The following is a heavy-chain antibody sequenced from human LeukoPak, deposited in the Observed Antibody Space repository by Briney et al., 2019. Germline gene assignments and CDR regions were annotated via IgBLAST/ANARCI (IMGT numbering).Heavy chain of an antibody. CDR3: ARLNKPGWFDP. D-gene: IGHD1-14*01. CDR1: GGSVSSSSYY. Sequence: KPSETLSLTCTVSGGSVSSSSYYWGWIRQPPGKGLEWIGSIYYSGSTYYNPSLKSRVSISVDTSKNQFSLKLNSLTAADTAVYYCARLNKPGWFDPWGQGTLVTVSS. CDR2: IYYSGST. J-gene: IGHJ5*02. V-gene: IGHV4-39*07.